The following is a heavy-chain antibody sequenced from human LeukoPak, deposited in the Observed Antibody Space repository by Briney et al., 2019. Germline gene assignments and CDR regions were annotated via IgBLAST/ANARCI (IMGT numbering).Heavy chain of an antibody. J-gene: IGHJ4*02. CDR1: GFTFSTYA. CDR2: IKGGGGDP. Sequence: GGSLRLSCAASGFTFSTYAMGWVRQAPGEGLEWVSSIKGGGGDPFYAESVRGRFTISRDNSKNTLYLQLNSLRAEDTAVYFCAKGGHDFNPFYCWGQGTLVTVSS. D-gene: IGHD2-21*02. V-gene: IGHV3-23*01. CDR3: AKGGHDFNPFYC.